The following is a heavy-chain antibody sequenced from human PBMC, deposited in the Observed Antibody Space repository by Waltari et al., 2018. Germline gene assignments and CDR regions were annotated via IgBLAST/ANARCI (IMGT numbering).Heavy chain of an antibody. V-gene: IGHV3-21*03. D-gene: IGHD3-10*01. Sequence: EVRLAESGGGLVKPGGSLRLPCTASGFALRASDWNWVRQAPGTGLEWVSSIGGTHSNIFYADSVKGRFTVSRDNAKNSLYLQMDNLRAEDSGLYFCTRDLYGSGGDWFDPWGQGTLVTVSS. J-gene: IGHJ5*02. CDR3: TRDLYGSGGDWFDP. CDR1: GFALRASD. CDR2: IGGTHSNI.